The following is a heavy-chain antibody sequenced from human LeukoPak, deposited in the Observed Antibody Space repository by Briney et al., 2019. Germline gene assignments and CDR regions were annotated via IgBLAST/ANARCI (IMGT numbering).Heavy chain of an antibody. CDR3: ARDNRRRDDY. CDR2: IKEDGSEK. J-gene: IGHJ4*02. CDR1: GFTFSSYW. Sequence: HPGGSLRLSCAASGFTFSSYWMTWVRQAPGKGLEWVANIKEDGSEKYYVDSVKGRFTISRDNARNSLYLQMNSLRAEDTAVYYCARDNRRRDDYWGQGTLVTVSS. V-gene: IGHV3-7*03.